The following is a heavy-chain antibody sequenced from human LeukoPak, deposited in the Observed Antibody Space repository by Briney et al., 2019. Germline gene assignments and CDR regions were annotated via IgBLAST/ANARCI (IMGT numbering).Heavy chain of an antibody. J-gene: IGHJ4*02. CDR3: ARGPVEMATIEPQSAHTLY. Sequence: GGSLRLSCAASGFTFSSHWMHWVRQAPGKGLEWVAVISYDGSNKYYADSVKGRFTISRDNSKNTLYLQMNSLRAEDTAVYYCARGPVEMATIEPQSAHTLYWGQGTLVTVSS. CDR1: GFTFSSHW. V-gene: IGHV3-30*03. D-gene: IGHD5-24*01. CDR2: ISYDGSNK.